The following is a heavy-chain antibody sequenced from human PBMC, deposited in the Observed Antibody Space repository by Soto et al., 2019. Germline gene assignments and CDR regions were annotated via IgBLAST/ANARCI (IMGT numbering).Heavy chain of an antibody. J-gene: IGHJ4*02. Sequence: ASVKVSCKASGYTFTSYYMHWVRQAPGQGLEWMGIINPSGGSTSYADSVKGRFTISRDNSKNTLYLQMNSLRAEDTAVYYCAKKYSSSSGFDYWGQGTLVTVSS. CDR2: INPSGGST. V-gene: IGHV1-46*04. CDR1: GYTFTSYY. D-gene: IGHD6-6*01. CDR3: AKKYSSSSGFDY.